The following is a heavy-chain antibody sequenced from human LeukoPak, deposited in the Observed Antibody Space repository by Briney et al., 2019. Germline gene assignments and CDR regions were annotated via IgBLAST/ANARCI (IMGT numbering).Heavy chain of an antibody. CDR1: GYTFTDYY. CDR3: ATLAKVYCSGGSCYTSPKIDY. D-gene: IGHD2-15*01. J-gene: IGHJ4*02. V-gene: IGHV1-69-2*01. Sequence: ASVKISCKVSGYTFTDYYMHWVQQAPGKGLEWMGLVDPEDGETIYAEKFQGRDTITADTSTDTAYMELSSLRSEDTAVYYCATLAKVYCSGGSCYTSPKIDYWGQGTLVTVSS. CDR2: VDPEDGET.